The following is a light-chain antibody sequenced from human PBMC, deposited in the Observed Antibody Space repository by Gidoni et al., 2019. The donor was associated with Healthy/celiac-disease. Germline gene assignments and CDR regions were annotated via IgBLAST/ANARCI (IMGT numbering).Light chain of an antibody. CDR3: QQYGSSPPEFT. J-gene: IGKJ3*01. CDR1: QSVSSSY. CDR2: GAS. Sequence: ETVSTQPPGTLSLSPGERATLSCRASQSVSSSYSAWCQQKPGQAPRLLIYGASSRATSVPDRFSGSGSGTDFTLTISRLEPEDFAVYYCQQYGSSPPEFTFGPGTKVDIK. V-gene: IGKV3-20*01.